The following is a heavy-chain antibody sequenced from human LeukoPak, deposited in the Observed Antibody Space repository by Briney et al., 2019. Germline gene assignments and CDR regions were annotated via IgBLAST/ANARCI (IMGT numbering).Heavy chain of an antibody. Sequence: GGSLRLSCAASGFTFSSCAMSWVRQAPGKGLEWVSAISTSGGRTFYADSVKGRFTISRDNSKNTLYLQMNSLKAEDTAIYYCAKDPTDFDSSGQSYFDYWGQGTLVTVSS. CDR1: GFTFSSCA. V-gene: IGHV3-23*01. CDR2: ISTSGGRT. D-gene: IGHD3-22*01. CDR3: AKDPTDFDSSGQSYFDY. J-gene: IGHJ4*02.